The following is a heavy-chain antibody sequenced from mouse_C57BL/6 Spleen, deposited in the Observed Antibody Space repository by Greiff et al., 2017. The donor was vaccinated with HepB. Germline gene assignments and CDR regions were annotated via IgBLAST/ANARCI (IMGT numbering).Heavy chain of an antibody. D-gene: IGHD1-1*01. CDR2: IDPNSGGT. Sequence: VKLQESGAELVKPGASVKLSCKASGYTFTSYWMHWVKQRPGRGLEWIGRIDPNSGGTKYNEKFKSKATLTVDKPSSTAYMQLSSLTSEDSAVYYCARLPSYGSTYWYFDVWGTGTTVTVSS. CDR3: ARLPSYGSTYWYFDV. J-gene: IGHJ1*03. V-gene: IGHV1-72*01. CDR1: GYTFTSYW.